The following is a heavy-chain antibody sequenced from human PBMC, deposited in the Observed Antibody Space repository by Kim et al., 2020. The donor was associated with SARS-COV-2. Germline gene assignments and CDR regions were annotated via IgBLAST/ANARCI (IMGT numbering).Heavy chain of an antibody. CDR3: NTYRGNNPDY. J-gene: IGHJ4*02. CDR1: GFTFSGAG. CDR2: IKTKRDGGTT. V-gene: IGHV3-15*01. Sequence: GGSLRLSCATSGFTFSGAGMSWVRQAPGTGLEWVAGIKTKRDGGTTDYAAPVKGRFAISRDDSKDTLYLQMNSLKSEDTAVYYCNTYRGNNPDYWGRGTLVTVSS. D-gene: IGHD2-21*01.